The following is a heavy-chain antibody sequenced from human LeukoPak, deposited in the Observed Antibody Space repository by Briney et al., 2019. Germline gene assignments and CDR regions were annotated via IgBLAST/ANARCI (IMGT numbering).Heavy chain of an antibody. CDR3: AKDREVGAPWVYSYYMDV. V-gene: IGHV3-30*02. CDR1: GFTFSSYG. D-gene: IGHD1-26*01. J-gene: IGHJ6*03. CDR2: IRYDGSNK. Sequence: PGGSLRLSCAASGFTFSSYGMHWVRQAPGKGLEWVAFIRYDGSNKYYADSVKGRFTISRDNSKNTLYLQMNSLRAEDTAVYYCAKDREVGAPWVYSYYMDVWGKGTTVTVSS.